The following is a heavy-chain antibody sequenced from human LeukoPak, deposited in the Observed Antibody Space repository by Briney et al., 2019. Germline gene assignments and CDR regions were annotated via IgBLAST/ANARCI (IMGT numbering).Heavy chain of an antibody. CDR2: IRYDGSNK. CDR3: AKGGQVGVPAPTPFDY. J-gene: IGHJ4*02. CDR1: GFTFSSYG. Sequence: GGSLRLSCAASGFTFSSYGMHWVRQAPGKGLEWVAFIRYDGSNKYNADSVKGRFTISRDNSKNTLYLQMNSLRAEDTAVYYCAKGGQVGVPAPTPFDYWGQGTLVTVSS. V-gene: IGHV3-30*02. D-gene: IGHD2-2*01.